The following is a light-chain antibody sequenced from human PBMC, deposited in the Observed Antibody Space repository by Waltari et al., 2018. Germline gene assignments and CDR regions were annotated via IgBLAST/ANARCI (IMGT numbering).Light chain of an antibody. Sequence: DIALTQSPLSLSVTPGEPASISCRSSLSLLHSNKFNYLDWYLQKPGQSPQLLIYLGSNRASGVPDRFSGSGSGTDFTLNISRVEAEDVGVYYCMQALQTPRTCGQGTRLEIK. J-gene: IGKJ2*01. V-gene: IGKV2-28*01. CDR3: MQALQTPRT. CDR1: LSLLHSNKFNY. CDR2: LGS.